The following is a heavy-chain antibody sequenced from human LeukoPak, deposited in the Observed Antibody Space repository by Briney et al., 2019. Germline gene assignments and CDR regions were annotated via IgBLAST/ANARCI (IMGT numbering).Heavy chain of an antibody. CDR3: ARANDNYYYYYMDV. Sequence: GSLRLSCAASGFTFSSYSMSWVRQAPGKGLEWVSSISSSSSYIYYADSVKGRFTISRDNAKNSLYLQMNSLRAEDTAVYYCARANDNYYYYYMDVWGKGTTVTISS. CDR2: ISSSSSYI. J-gene: IGHJ6*03. CDR1: GFTFSSYS. V-gene: IGHV3-21*01. D-gene: IGHD3-9*01.